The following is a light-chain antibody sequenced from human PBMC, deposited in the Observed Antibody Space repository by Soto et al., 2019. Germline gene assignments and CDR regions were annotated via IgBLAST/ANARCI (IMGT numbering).Light chain of an antibody. CDR1: QSVSSY. Sequence: TPPPIILSLPQGHRASLPWRASQSVSSYLAWYQQKPGQAPRLLIYDASNRATGIPARFSGTGSGTDFTLTINNLEPEDFAVYYCPVRTNWSIAFGRGTRLEIK. J-gene: IGKJ5*01. CDR3: PVRTNWSIA. CDR2: DAS. V-gene: IGKV3-11*01.